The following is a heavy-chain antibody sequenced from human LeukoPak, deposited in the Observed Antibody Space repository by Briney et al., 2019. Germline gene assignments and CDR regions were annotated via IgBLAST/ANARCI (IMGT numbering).Heavy chain of an antibody. V-gene: IGHV4-4*07. CDR3: ARVSLSLYYFDY. CDR1: GGSISSDY. CDR2: IYTSGST. Sequence: SETLSLTCTDPGGSISSDYWSWIRQPDRNRLYWIGRIYTSGSTNYNPSLKSRVSMSVDTSTNQFSLKLSSVTAADTAVYYCARVSLSLYYFDYWGQGTLVTVSS. J-gene: IGHJ4*02. D-gene: IGHD2/OR15-2a*01.